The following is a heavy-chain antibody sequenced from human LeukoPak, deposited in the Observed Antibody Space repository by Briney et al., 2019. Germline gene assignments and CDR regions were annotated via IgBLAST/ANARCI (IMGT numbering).Heavy chain of an antibody. CDR1: GFSLTTSGVA. CDR2: IYWDDDK. J-gene: IGHJ4*02. Sequence: SGPTLVNPTQTLTQTCTFSGFSLTTSGVAVGWIRQPPGKALEWLALIYWDDDKRYSPSLKNRLTITKDTSKNQVVLIMTNMDPVDTATYYCAHREVKLDYFDYWGQGTLVTVSS. CDR3: AHREVKLDYFDY. V-gene: IGHV2-5*02. D-gene: IGHD1-1*01.